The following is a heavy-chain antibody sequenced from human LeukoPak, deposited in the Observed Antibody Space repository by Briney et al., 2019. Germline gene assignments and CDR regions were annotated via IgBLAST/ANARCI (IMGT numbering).Heavy chain of an antibody. CDR3: ATVPYLYGGNSGKYFQH. Sequence: ASVKVSCKVSGYTLTELSMHWVRQAPGKGLELMGGFDPEDGETIYAQKFQGRVTMTEDTSTDTAYMELSSLRSEDTAVYYCATVPYLYGGNSGKYFQHWGQGTLVTVSS. J-gene: IGHJ1*01. CDR2: FDPEDGET. CDR1: GYTLTELS. D-gene: IGHD4-23*01. V-gene: IGHV1-24*01.